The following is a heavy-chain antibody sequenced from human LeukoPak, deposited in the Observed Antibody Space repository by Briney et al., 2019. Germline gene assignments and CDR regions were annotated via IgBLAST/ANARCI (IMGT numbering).Heavy chain of an antibody. CDR2: IKQDGSEK. Sequence: GGSLRLSCAASGLTFSSYAMSWVRQVPRKGLEWVANIKQDGSEKYYVDSVKGRFTISRDNAKNSLYLQMNSLRAEDTAVYYCARDKGDYDTSGSLFVFGGQGTLVTVSS. CDR3: ARDKGDYDTSGSLFVF. V-gene: IGHV3-7*03. CDR1: GLTFSSYA. J-gene: IGHJ4*02. D-gene: IGHD3-22*01.